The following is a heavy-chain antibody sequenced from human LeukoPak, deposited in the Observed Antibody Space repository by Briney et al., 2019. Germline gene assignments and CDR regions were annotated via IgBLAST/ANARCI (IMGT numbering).Heavy chain of an antibody. J-gene: IGHJ6*03. CDR1: GFTFSSYS. D-gene: IGHD3-3*01. Sequence: GGSLRLSCAASGFTFSSYSMNWVRQAPGKGLEWVSSISSSSSYIYYADSVKGRFTISRDNAKNSLYLQMNSLRAEDTAVYYCARARGDDFWSGYYDYYYYYMDVWGKGTTVIASS. CDR2: ISSSSSYI. CDR3: ARARGDDFWSGYYDYYYYYMDV. V-gene: IGHV3-21*01.